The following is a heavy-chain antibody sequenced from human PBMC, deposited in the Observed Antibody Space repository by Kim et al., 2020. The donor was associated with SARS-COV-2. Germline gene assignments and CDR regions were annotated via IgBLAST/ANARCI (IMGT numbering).Heavy chain of an antibody. D-gene: IGHD3-16*01. CDR1: GYTFTGYY. CDR3: ARDVQWVGREIDI. Sequence: ASVKVSCKASGYTFTGYYMHWVRQAPVQFLSFIGFLPPDNVCTNYAQNFQGRVTMTRDTCISKAYMELSRLTSEDTAGYYCARDVQWVGREIDIWGQGTM. V-gene: IGHV1-2*02. CDR2: LPPDNVCT. J-gene: IGHJ3*02.